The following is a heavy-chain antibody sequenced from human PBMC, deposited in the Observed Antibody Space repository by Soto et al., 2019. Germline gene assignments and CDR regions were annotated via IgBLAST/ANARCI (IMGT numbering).Heavy chain of an antibody. J-gene: IGHJ4*02. CDR1: GFTFSSYG. CDR3: AKDRGTTPNVIIRGHFDY. V-gene: IGHV3-30*18. CDR2: ISYDGSNK. D-gene: IGHD1-7*01. Sequence: QVQLVESGGGVVQPGRSLRLSCAASGFTFSSYGMHWVRQAPGKGLEWVAVISYDGSNKYYADSVKGRFTISRDNSKNTLYLHMNSLRAEDTAVYYCAKDRGTTPNVIIRGHFDYWGQGTLVTVSS.